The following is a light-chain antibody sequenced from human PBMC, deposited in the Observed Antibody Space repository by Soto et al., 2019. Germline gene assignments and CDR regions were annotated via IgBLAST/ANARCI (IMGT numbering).Light chain of an antibody. CDR1: NSDVGGYNF. CDR3: SSYTSSSTLV. CDR2: DVT. J-gene: IGLJ1*01. Sequence: QSALTQPAFVSGSPGQSITISCTGTNSDVGGYNFVSWYQQHPGKVPKLMTYDVTTRPSGVSNRFSGSKSGNTASLTISGLQAEDEADYYCSSYTSSSTLVFGTGTKVTVL. V-gene: IGLV2-14*01.